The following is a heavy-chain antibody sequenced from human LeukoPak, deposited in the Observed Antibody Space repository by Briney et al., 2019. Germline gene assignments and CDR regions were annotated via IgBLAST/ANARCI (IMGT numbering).Heavy chain of an antibody. D-gene: IGHD7-27*01. CDR1: GFTFSNAW. J-gene: IGHJ5*02. Sequence: PGGSLRLSCAASGFTFSNAWMSWVRQAPGKWLEWVGRIKSKTDGGTTDYAAPVKGRFTISRDDSKNTLYLQMNSLKTEDTAVYYCTTDGEFKVIRFDPWGQGTLVTVSS. CDR3: TTDGEFKVIRFDP. V-gene: IGHV3-15*01. CDR2: IKSKTDGGTT.